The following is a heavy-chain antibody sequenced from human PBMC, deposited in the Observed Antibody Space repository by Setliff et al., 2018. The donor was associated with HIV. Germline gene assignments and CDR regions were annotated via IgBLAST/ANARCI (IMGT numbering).Heavy chain of an antibody. V-gene: IGHV1-2*02. CDR2: INPNSGGT. CDR1: GYTFTGYY. Sequence: ASVKVSCKASGYTFTGYYIHWVRQAPGQGLEWMGWINPNSGGTNYAQKFQGRVTMTRDTSINTAYMELSRLRSDDTAVYYCARGDGYNYFFFDYWGLGTLVTVSS. CDR3: ARGDGYNYFFFDY. J-gene: IGHJ4*02. D-gene: IGHD5-12*01.